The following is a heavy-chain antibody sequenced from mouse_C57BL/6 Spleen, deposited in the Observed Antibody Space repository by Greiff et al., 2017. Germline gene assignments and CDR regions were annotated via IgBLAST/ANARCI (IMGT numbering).Heavy chain of an antibody. CDR2: FNPSNGGT. V-gene: IGHV1-53*01. Sequence: VQLQQPGTELVKPGASVKLSCKASGYTFTSYWMHWVKQRPGQGLEWIGNFNPSNGGTNYNEKFKSKATLTVDKSSSTAYMKLSSLTSEDSAVYYCARHNYGTTGAMDYWGQGTSVTVSS. CDR1: GYTFTSYW. J-gene: IGHJ4*01. CDR3: ARHNYGTTGAMDY. D-gene: IGHD2-1*01.